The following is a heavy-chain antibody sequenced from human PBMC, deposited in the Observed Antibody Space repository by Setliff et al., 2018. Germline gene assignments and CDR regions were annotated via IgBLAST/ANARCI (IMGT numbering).Heavy chain of an antibody. V-gene: IGHV3-48*03. CDR1: GFTFSSYE. CDR3: ASLFAGDFDY. CDR2: ISSSGSTI. Sequence: PGGSRRLSCAASGFTFSSYEMNWVRQAPGKGLEWVSYISSSGSTIYYADSVKGRFTISRDNAKNSLYLQMNSLRAEDTAVYYCASLFAGDFDYWGQGTLVTVSS. J-gene: IGHJ4*02.